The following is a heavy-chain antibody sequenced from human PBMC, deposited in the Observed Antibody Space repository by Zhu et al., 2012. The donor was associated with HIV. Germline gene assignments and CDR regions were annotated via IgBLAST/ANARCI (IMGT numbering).Heavy chain of an antibody. D-gene: IGHD6-19*01. J-gene: IGHJ4*02. CDR2: IYHSGST. CDR3: ARGGQWLVLGYFDY. Sequence: QVQLQESGPGLVKPSETLSLTCAVSGYSISSGYYWGWIRQPPGKGLEWIGSIYHSGSTYYNPSLKSRVTISVDTSKNQFSLKLSSVTAADTAVYYCARGGQWLVLGYFDYWGQGALVTVVL. V-gene: IGHV4-38-2*01. CDR1: GYSISSGYY.